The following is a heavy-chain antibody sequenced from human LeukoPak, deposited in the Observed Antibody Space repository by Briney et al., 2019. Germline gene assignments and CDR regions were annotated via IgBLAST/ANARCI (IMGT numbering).Heavy chain of an antibody. CDR2: IRYDGSNK. D-gene: IGHD3-10*01. Sequence: GGSLRLSCAASGFTFSSYGMHWVRQAPGKGLEWVAFIRYDGSNKYYADSVKGRFTISRDNSKNTLYLQMNSLRAEDTAVYYCATAHARMVRGVPFDYWGQGTLVTVSS. V-gene: IGHV3-30*02. CDR3: ATAHARMVRGVPFDY. CDR1: GFTFSSYG. J-gene: IGHJ4*02.